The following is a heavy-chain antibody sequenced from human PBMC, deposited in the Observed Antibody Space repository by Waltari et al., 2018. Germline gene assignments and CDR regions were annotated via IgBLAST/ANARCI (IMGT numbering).Heavy chain of an antibody. V-gene: IGHV3-53*01. J-gene: IGHJ4*02. D-gene: IGHD6-13*01. CDR3: ARVGN. CDR2: IYSGGNT. Sequence: PGKGLEWVSVIYSGGNTYYADPVKGRFTISRDNSKNTLYLQMNSLRAEDTAVYYCARVGNWGRGTLVTVSS.